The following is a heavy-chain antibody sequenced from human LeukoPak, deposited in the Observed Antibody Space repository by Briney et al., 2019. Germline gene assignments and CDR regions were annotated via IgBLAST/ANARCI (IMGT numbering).Heavy chain of an antibody. Sequence: PGGSLRLSCAAAGFTFSSYAMHWVRQAPGKGLEWVAVISYDGSNKYYTDSVKGRFTISRDNSKNTLHLQMNSLRAEDTAVYYCATGRDGYNLDDWGQGTLVTVSS. D-gene: IGHD5-24*01. J-gene: IGHJ4*02. CDR2: ISYDGSNK. CDR3: ATGRDGYNLDD. V-gene: IGHV3-30-3*01. CDR1: GFTFSSYA.